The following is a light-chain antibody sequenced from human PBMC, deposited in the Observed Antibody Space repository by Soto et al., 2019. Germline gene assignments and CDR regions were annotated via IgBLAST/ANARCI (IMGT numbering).Light chain of an antibody. CDR3: QQRSNWPR. J-gene: IGKJ1*01. Sequence: EIVLTHSPATLALSPGEGATLSSRASQSVSSYLAWYQQKPGQAPRLLIYDASNRATGIPARFSGSGSGTDFTLTISSLEPEDFAVYYCQQRSNWPRFGQGTKVDIK. CDR2: DAS. V-gene: IGKV3-11*01. CDR1: QSVSSY.